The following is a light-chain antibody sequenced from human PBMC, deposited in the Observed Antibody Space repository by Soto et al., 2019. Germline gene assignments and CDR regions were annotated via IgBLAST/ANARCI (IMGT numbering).Light chain of an antibody. CDR1: QSVSNSY. Sequence: EIVLTQSPGTVSLSPGERATLSCRASQSVSNSYLAWYQHKPGQAPRLLIYDASSRATGIPYRFSGSGSGTDFTLTISRLEPEDVAVYYCQQYGSSVLTFGGGTKVEIK. V-gene: IGKV3-20*01. J-gene: IGKJ4*01. CDR3: QQYGSSVLT. CDR2: DAS.